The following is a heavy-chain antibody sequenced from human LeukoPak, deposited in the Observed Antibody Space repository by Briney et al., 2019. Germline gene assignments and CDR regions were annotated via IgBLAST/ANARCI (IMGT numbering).Heavy chain of an antibody. V-gene: IGHV4-59*01. D-gene: IGHD2/OR15-2a*01. CDR1: GDSISSYY. CDR2: IYYSGST. J-gene: IGHJ5*02. CDR3: ARDVYNRYPLGWFDP. Sequence: PSETLSLTCTVSGDSISSYYWSWIRQPPRKGLEWIGYIYYSGSTNYNPSLKSRVTISIDTSKNQFFLKLSSVTAADTAVYYCARDVYNRYPLGWFDPWGQGTLVTVSS.